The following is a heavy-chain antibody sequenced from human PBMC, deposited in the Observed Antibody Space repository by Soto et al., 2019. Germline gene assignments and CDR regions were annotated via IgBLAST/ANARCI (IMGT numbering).Heavy chain of an antibody. CDR2: INPNSGGT. CDR1: GYTFTGYY. D-gene: IGHD3-9*01. J-gene: IGHJ4*02. V-gene: IGHV1-2*04. Sequence: ASVKVSCKASGYTFTGYYMHWVRQAPGQGLEWMGWINPNSGGTNYAQKFQGWVTMTRDTSISTAYMELSRLRSDDTAVYYCARGIKGGYFDPPFDYWGQGTLVTVSS. CDR3: ARGIKGGYFDPPFDY.